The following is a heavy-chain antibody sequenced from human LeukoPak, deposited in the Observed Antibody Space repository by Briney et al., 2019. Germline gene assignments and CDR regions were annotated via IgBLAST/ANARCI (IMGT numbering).Heavy chain of an antibody. CDR3: ARGLGGGNSVYFDL. CDR2: IYHSGSA. J-gene: IGHJ2*01. CDR1: EGSFSAYC. Sequence: PSETLSLTCAVYEGSFSAYCWSWIRQPPGKGLEWIGEIYHSGSANYNPSLQSRVTISVDTSKNEFSLKLSSVTAADTAVYYCARGLGGGNSVYFDLWGRGTLVTVSS. V-gene: IGHV4-34*01. D-gene: IGHD4-23*01.